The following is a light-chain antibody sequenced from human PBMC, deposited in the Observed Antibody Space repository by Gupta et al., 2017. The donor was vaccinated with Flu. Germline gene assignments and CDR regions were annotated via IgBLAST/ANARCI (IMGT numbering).Light chain of an antibody. CDR3: TAYTRVTPGL. Sequence: SVTISCTGTSSDVGDSDSVAWYQQQPGKAPRLIIREVRVRPSGVSDRFSGSKSGNTATLTISGLQAEDEADYYCTAYTRVTPGLFGGGTRVTVL. V-gene: IGLV2-14*03. CDR1: SSDVGDSDS. CDR2: EVR. J-gene: IGLJ3*02.